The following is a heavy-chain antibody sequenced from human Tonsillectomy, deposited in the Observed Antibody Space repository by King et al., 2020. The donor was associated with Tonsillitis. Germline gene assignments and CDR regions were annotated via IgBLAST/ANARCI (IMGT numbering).Heavy chain of an antibody. CDR1: GGSISSSSYY. V-gene: IGHV4-39*01. Sequence: QLQESGPGLVKPSENLSLTCTVSGGSISSSSYYWGWIRQPPGKGLEWIGSIYYSGSTYYNPSLKSRVTISVDTSKNQFSLKLSSVTAADTAVYYCARHSSGWYRDYWGQGTLVTVSS. CDR3: ARHSSGWYRDY. CDR2: IYYSGST. J-gene: IGHJ4*02. D-gene: IGHD6-19*01.